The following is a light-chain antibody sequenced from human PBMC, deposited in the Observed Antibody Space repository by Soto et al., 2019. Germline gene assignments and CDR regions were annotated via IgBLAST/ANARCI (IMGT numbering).Light chain of an antibody. CDR1: SSNIGAGYA. V-gene: IGLV1-40*01. J-gene: IGLJ2*01. Sequence: QSVLTQPPSVSGAPGQRVTISCTGSSSNIGAGYAVHWYQQLPGKAPKLLIYGNTNRPSGVPDRFSGSKSGTSASLAITGLQAEDEADYYCSSFTSSSTLVFGGGTKLTVL. CDR2: GNT. CDR3: SSFTSSSTLV.